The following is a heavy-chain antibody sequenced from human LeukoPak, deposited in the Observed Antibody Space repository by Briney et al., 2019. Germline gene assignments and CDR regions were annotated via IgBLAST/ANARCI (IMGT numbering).Heavy chain of an antibody. V-gene: IGHV1-2*02. CDR2: INPNSGGT. CDR1: GYTFTGYY. Sequence: ASVKVSCKASGYTFTGYYIHWVRQAPGQGLEWMGWINPNSGGTNYIQNFQGRVTMTRDTSISTAYMELRRLRSDDTAVYYCARSTTPNENEYFEHWGQGTLVTVSS. D-gene: IGHD2/OR15-2a*01. J-gene: IGHJ1*01. CDR3: ARSTTPNENEYFEH.